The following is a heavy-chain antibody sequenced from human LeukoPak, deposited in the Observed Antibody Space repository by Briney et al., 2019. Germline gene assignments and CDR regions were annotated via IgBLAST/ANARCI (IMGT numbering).Heavy chain of an antibody. J-gene: IGHJ4*02. CDR1: GFIFDDYA. CDR3: ARDGNRGVVMNY. V-gene: IGHV3-49*04. Sequence: GGSLRLSCTASGFIFDDYAMSWVRQAPGQALEWIGFIRSKGYGGTTEYAESMKGRFTISRDDSKSIAYLQMNSLKIEDTAVYYCARDGNRGVVMNYWGRGTLVTVSS. D-gene: IGHD3-10*01. CDR2: IRSKGYGGTT.